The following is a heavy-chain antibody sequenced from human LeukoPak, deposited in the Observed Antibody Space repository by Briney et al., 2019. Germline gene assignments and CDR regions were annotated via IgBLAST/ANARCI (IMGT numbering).Heavy chain of an antibody. J-gene: IGHJ4*02. CDR2: ISYDGNEK. Sequence: HPGGSLRLSCAASGFTFSTFGLHWVRQAPGKGLEWVAVISYDGNEKHYADSVKGRFTISRDNSKNTLYLQMSSLRAEDTALYYCAKDRSTILMIYTTDYWGQGTLVTVSS. CDR3: AKDRSTILMIYTTDY. V-gene: IGHV3-30*18. D-gene: IGHD5/OR15-5a*01. CDR1: GFTFSTFG.